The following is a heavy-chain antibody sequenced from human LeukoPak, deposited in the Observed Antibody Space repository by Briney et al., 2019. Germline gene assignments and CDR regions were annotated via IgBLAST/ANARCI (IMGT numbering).Heavy chain of an antibody. J-gene: IGHJ4*02. D-gene: IGHD3-22*01. CDR1: GFTFSSYA. V-gene: IGHV3-23*01. Sequence: GGSLRLSCAASGFTFSSYAMSWVRQAPGKGLEWVSGISGNGGSTYYADSVKGRFTISRDNSKNTLYLQMNSLRAEDSAVYYCAKGPYIVVVIAWGQGTLVTVSS. CDR2: ISGNGGST. CDR3: AKGPYIVVVIA.